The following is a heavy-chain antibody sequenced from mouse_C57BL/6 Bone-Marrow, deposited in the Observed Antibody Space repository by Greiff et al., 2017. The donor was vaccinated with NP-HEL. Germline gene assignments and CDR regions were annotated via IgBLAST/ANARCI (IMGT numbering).Heavy chain of an antibody. CDR3: TIYYYGSSSDY. V-gene: IGHV14-4*01. J-gene: IGHJ2*01. CDR1: GFNIKDDY. D-gene: IGHD1-1*01. Sequence: VQLKESGAELVRPGASVKLSCTASGFNIKDDYMHWVKQRPEPGLEWIGWIDRENGDTEYASKFQGKATITADTSSNTAYLQLSSLTSEDTAVYYCTIYYYGSSSDYWGQGTTLTVSS. CDR2: IDRENGDT.